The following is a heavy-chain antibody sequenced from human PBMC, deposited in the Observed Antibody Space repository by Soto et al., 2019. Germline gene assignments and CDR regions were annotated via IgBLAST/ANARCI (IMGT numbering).Heavy chain of an antibody. D-gene: IGHD4-4*01. Sequence: QVQLVQSGAEVKKPGSSVKVSCKASGGTFSSYAISWVRQAPGQGLEWMGGIIPIFGTADYAQKFQGRVKISAHGTTGAGYKELGSLGSGGTGVEYCARDGGVYDYSPFDYWGQGTLVTVSS. CDR1: GGTFSSYA. CDR2: IIPIFGTA. CDR3: ARDGGVYDYSPFDY. V-gene: IGHV1-69*12. J-gene: IGHJ4*02.